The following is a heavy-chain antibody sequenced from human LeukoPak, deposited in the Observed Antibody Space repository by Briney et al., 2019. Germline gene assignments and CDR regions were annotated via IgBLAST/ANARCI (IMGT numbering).Heavy chain of an antibody. CDR2: IYYSGSI. Sequence: SETLSLTCTVSGGSISSYYWNWIRQPPGKGLEWIGYIYYSGSINYNPSLKSRVTISVDTSKNQFSLKLSSVTAADTAVYYCASGVVAGVPLGYWGQGTLVTVSS. J-gene: IGHJ4*02. CDR1: GGSISSYY. CDR3: ASGVVAGVPLGY. D-gene: IGHD2-15*01. V-gene: IGHV4-59*08.